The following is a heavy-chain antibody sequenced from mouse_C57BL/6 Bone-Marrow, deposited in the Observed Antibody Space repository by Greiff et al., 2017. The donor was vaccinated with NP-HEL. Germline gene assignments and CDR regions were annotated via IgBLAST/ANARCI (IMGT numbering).Heavy chain of an antibody. Sequence: EVQVVESGGGLVKPGGSLKLSCAASGFTFSSYAMSWVRQTPEKRLEWVATISDGGSYTYYPDNVKGRFTISRDNAKNNLYLQMSHLKSEDTAMYYCARNYGSSYGVDYWGQGTTLTVSS. CDR2: ISDGGSYT. V-gene: IGHV5-4*01. CDR3: ARNYGSSYGVDY. D-gene: IGHD1-1*01. CDR1: GFTFSSYA. J-gene: IGHJ2*01.